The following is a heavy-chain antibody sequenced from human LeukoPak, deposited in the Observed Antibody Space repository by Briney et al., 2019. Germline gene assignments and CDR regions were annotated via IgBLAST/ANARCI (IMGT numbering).Heavy chain of an antibody. CDR1: GGSISSYY. CDR3: ARQSAVVVRYYFDY. CDR2: INHSGST. D-gene: IGHD2-2*01. V-gene: IGHV4-34*01. J-gene: IGHJ4*02. Sequence: PSETLSLTCTVSGGSISSYYWSWIRQPPGKGLEWIGEINHSGSTNYNPSLKSRVTISVDTSKNQSSLKLSSVTAADTAVYYCARQSAVVVRYYFDYWGQGTLVTVSS.